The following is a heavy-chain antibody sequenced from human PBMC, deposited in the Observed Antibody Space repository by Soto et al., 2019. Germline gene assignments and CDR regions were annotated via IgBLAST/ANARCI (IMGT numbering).Heavy chain of an antibody. CDR2: ISYDGSNK. D-gene: IGHD6-6*01. CDR3: ARGGYSTSSPTRGIGGMDV. J-gene: IGHJ6*02. V-gene: IGHV3-30-3*01. Sequence: QVQLVESGGGVVQPGRSLRLSCAASGFTFSSYAMHWVRQAPGKGLEWVAVISYDGSNKYYADSVKGRFTISRDNSKNTLYLQMNSLRAEDTVGYYGARGGYSTSSPTRGIGGMDVWGQGTTVTVSS. CDR1: GFTFSSYA.